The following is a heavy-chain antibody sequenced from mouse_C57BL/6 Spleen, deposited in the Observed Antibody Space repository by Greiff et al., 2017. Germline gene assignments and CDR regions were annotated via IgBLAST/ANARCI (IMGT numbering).Heavy chain of an antibody. J-gene: IGHJ2*01. Sequence: VQLKESGTVLARPGASVKMSCKTSGYTFTSYWMHWVKQRPGQGLEWIGAIYPGNSDTSYNQKFKGKAKLTAVTSASTAYMELSSLTNEDSAVYYGTRGIYGSTIPNGFDYWGQGTTLTVSS. D-gene: IGHD1-1*01. CDR1: GYTFTSYW. CDR3: TRGIYGSTIPNGFDY. CDR2: IYPGNSDT. V-gene: IGHV1-5*01.